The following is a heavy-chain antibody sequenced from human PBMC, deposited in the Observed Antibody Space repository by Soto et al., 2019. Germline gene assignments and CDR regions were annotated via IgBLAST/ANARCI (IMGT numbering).Heavy chain of an antibody. CDR2: SKDGGRT. Sequence: QVQLQQWGAGLLKPSETLSLNCAVNGGSLSGYYWSWIRQPPGKGLEWIGESKDGGRTNSSPSLKRRATISSDTSNNQFSLRLYSVTAADTGVYYCARGQEGGVATHWDQGTLVTVSS. J-gene: IGHJ4*02. CDR1: GGSLSGYY. D-gene: IGHD5-12*01. V-gene: IGHV4-34*01. CDR3: ARGQEGGVATH.